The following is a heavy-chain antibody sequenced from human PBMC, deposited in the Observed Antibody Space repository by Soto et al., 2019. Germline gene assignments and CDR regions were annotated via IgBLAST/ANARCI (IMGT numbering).Heavy chain of an antibody. CDR2: VYYTGDT. Sequence: QVQLQESGPGLVKPSETLSLTCTVSGGSISSYYWSWIRQPPGTRLEWIGYVYYTGDTTYNPSLESRVTISVDTSKDQFSLKLSSVTAADTAVYYCARTKYNWNDGMRWFGPWGQGTLVTVSS. D-gene: IGHD1-1*01. CDR3: ARTKYNWNDGMRWFGP. CDR1: GGSISSYY. V-gene: IGHV4-59*01. J-gene: IGHJ5*02.